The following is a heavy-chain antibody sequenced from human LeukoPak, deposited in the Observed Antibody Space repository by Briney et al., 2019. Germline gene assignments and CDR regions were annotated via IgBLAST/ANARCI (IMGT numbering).Heavy chain of an antibody. CDR3: AKGIAVAAPFDQ. J-gene: IGHJ4*02. D-gene: IGHD6-19*01. V-gene: IGHV3-23*01. CDR1: GFTFSNYA. CDR2: ISGSGGST. Sequence: QSGGSLRLSCPASGFTFSNYAMSWVRQAPGKGLEWVSGISGSGGSTHYADSVKGRFTISRDNSKNTLYLQMNSLRAEDTAVYYCAKGIAVAAPFDQWGQGTLITVSS.